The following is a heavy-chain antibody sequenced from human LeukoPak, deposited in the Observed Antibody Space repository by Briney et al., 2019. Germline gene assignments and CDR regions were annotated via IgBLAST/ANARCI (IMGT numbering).Heavy chain of an antibody. D-gene: IGHD2-15*01. CDR2: IYYSGST. CDR3: ARRYCSGGYCYSDY. J-gene: IGHJ4*02. Sequence: PSETLSLTCTVSGGSISSYSWSWIRQPPGKGLEWIGYIYYSGSTNYNPSLKGRLTISVDTSKNQFSLKLSSVTAADTAVYYCARRYCSGGYCYSDYWGQGTLVTVSS. CDR1: GGSISSYS. V-gene: IGHV4-59*08.